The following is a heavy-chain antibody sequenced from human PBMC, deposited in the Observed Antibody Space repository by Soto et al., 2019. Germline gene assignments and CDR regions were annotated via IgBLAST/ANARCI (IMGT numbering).Heavy chain of an antibody. D-gene: IGHD3-16*02. Sequence: QVQLVQSGAEVKKPGSSVKVSCKTSGGTFSGYALNWVRQAPGRGLEWMGGIVPISGPPNYAQKFRGRVTITADESTSTGYMELSSLRSEDTAVYYCARDWGLSLAGDVWGQGTMVLVS. J-gene: IGHJ3*01. CDR2: IVPISGPP. V-gene: IGHV1-69*01. CDR3: ARDWGLSLAGDV. CDR1: GGTFSGYA.